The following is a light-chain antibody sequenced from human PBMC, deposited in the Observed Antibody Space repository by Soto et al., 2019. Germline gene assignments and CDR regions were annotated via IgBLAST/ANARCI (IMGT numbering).Light chain of an antibody. J-gene: IGLJ3*02. V-gene: IGLV1-40*01. CDR3: QSYDSSLSGCV. CDR1: SSNIGAGYD. CDR2: GNS. Sequence: QSVLTQPPSVSGAPGQRVTISCTGSSSNIGAGYDVHWYQQLPGTAPKLLIYGNSNRPSGVPDRFSGSKSGTSASLAITGLLAEDEADYYCQSYDSSLSGCVFGGGTKLTVL.